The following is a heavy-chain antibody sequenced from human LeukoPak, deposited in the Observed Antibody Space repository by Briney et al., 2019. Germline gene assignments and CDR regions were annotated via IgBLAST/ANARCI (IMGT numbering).Heavy chain of an antibody. V-gene: IGHV4-59*01. CDR2: IYYSGST. D-gene: IGHD3-10*01. Sequence: SETLSLTCTVSGGSISSYYWSWIRQPPGKGLEWIGYIYYSGSTNYNPSLKSRVAISVDTSKNQFSLKLSSVTAADTAVYYCARGYGSGSNWFDPWGQGTLVTVSS. CDR1: GGSISSYY. J-gene: IGHJ5*02. CDR3: ARGYGSGSNWFDP.